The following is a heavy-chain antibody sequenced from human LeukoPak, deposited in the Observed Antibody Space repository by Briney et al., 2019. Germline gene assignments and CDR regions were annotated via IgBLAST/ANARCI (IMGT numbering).Heavy chain of an antibody. D-gene: IGHD5-18*01. CDR1: GYTFIGYY. Sequence: ASVKVSCKAFGYTFIGYYMHWVRQAPGQGLEWMGRINPNSGGTNYAQKFQGRVTMTRDTATSTAYMELSSLRSDDTAVYYCARGIQLWLHAFDIWGQGTMVTVSS. V-gene: IGHV1-2*06. CDR2: INPNSGGT. CDR3: ARGIQLWLHAFDI. J-gene: IGHJ3*02.